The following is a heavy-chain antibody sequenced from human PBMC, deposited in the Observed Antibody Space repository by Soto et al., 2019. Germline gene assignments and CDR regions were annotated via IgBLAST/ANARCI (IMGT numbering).Heavy chain of an antibody. Sequence: SETLSLTCTVSGGSISSGGYYWSWIRQHPGKGLEWIGYIYYSGSTYYNPSLKSRVTISVDTSKNQFSLKLSSVTAADTAVYYCARVFWSSSWPYYYGMDVWGQGTTVTVSS. J-gene: IGHJ6*02. CDR2: IYYSGST. CDR3: ARVFWSSSWPYYYGMDV. D-gene: IGHD6-13*01. V-gene: IGHV4-31*03. CDR1: GGSISSGGYY.